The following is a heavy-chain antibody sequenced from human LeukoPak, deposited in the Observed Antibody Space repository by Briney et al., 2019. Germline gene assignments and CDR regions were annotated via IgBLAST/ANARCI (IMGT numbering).Heavy chain of an antibody. D-gene: IGHD2-2*01. CDR3: AKSLVVPGTGNY. CDR1: GFTLSSYA. CDR2: ISGTGGST. V-gene: IGHV3-23*01. J-gene: IGHJ4*02. Sequence: GGSLRLSCEASGFTLSSYAMSWVRQAPGTGLERVSDISGTGGSTYHAGSVKGRFAISRDNSKNSLYLQMNSLRAEDTAVYYCAKSLVVPGTGNYWGQGTLVTVSS.